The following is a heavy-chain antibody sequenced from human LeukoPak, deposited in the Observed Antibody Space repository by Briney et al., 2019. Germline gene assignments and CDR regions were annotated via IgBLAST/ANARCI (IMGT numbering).Heavy chain of an antibody. Sequence: GGSLRLSCAASEFTFSDYHMSWFRQAPGKGLEWVSKISSSGSTIYYADSVKGRFTISRDNIEKSLSLQLNSLTADDTAVYFCARAATTGTVDYWGQGTLVTVSS. CDR2: ISSSGSTI. D-gene: IGHD1-1*01. V-gene: IGHV3-11*04. CDR3: ARAATTGTVDY. CDR1: EFTFSDYH. J-gene: IGHJ4*02.